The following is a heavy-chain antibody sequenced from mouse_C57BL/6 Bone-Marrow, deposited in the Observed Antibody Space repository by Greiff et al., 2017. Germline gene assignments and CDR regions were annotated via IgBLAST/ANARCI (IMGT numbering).Heavy chain of an antibody. CDR2: IYPRDGST. V-gene: IGHV1-78*01. Sequence: VQLQQSDAELVKPGASVKISCKVSGYTFTDHTIHWMKQRPEQGLEWIGYIYPRDGSTKYNEKFKGKATLTADKSSSTAYMQLNSLTSEDSAVYFCAREGALITTVVATSYYFDYWGQGTTLTVSS. D-gene: IGHD1-1*01. CDR1: GYTFTDHT. CDR3: AREGALITTVVATSYYFDY. J-gene: IGHJ2*01.